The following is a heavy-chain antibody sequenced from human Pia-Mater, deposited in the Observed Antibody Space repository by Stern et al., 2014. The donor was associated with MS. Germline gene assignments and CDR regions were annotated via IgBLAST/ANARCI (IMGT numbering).Heavy chain of an antibody. Sequence: QVQLQESGPGLVKPSQTLSLTCTVSGGSITSDDSYWTWIRQPPGKGLEWFGYIYSNGNTYYNPSLKSRLIISVDKSKNQFSLKLITVTAADTAVYYCARDRTYYSFDYWGQGTLVTVSS. CDR1: GGSITSDDSY. CDR3: ARDRTYYSFDY. J-gene: IGHJ4*02. V-gene: IGHV4-30-4*01. CDR2: IYSNGNT. D-gene: IGHD3-22*01.